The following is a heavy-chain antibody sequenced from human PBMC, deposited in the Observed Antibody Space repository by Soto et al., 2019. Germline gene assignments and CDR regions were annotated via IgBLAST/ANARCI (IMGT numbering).Heavy chain of an antibody. D-gene: IGHD3-3*01. Sequence: ASVKVSCKASGYTFTSYDINWVRQATGQGLEWMGWMNPNSGNTGYAQKFQGRVTMTRNTSISTAYMELSSLRSEDTAVYYCARLQDGSGNYDFWSGYLAYYYGMDVWGQGTTVTVSS. CDR3: ARLQDGSGNYDFWSGYLAYYYGMDV. J-gene: IGHJ6*02. V-gene: IGHV1-8*01. CDR1: GYTFTSYD. CDR2: MNPNSGNT.